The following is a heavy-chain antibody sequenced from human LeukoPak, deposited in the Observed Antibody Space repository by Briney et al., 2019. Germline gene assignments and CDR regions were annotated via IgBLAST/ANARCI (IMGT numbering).Heavy chain of an antibody. J-gene: IGHJ4*02. CDR3: ARAEALSDNSGYYEDW. Sequence: SVKVSCKASGGTFSSYAISWVRQAPGQGLEWMGRIIPILGIANYAQKFQGRVTITADKSTSTAYMELSSPRSEDTAVYYCARAEALSDNSGYYEDWWGQGTLVTVSS. D-gene: IGHD3-22*01. V-gene: IGHV1-69*04. CDR2: IIPILGIA. CDR1: GGTFSSYA.